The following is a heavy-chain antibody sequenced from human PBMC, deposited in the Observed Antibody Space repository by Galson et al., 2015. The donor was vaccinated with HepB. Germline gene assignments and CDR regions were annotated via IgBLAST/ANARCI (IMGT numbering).Heavy chain of an antibody. CDR1: GGTFSSYA. D-gene: IGHD3-10*01. Sequence: SVKVSCKASGGTFSSYAFSWVRQAPGQGLEWMGGIIPIFGTANYAQKFQGRVTITADESTSTAYMELSSLRSEDTAVYYCARDRGGSGSYYNLANWFDPWGQGTLVTVSS. CDR2: IIPIFGTA. CDR3: ARDRGGSGSYYNLANWFDP. V-gene: IGHV1-69*13. J-gene: IGHJ5*02.